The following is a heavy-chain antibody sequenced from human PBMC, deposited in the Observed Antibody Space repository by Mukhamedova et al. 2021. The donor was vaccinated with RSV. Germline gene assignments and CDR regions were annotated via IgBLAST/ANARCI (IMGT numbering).Heavy chain of an antibody. CDR1: YW. CDR2: INSDGSST. D-gene: IGHD3-22*01. J-gene: IGHJ4*02. Sequence: YWMHWARQAPGKGLVWVSRINSDGSSTYFADSVKGRFTITRDNAKNTVYLQMNSLRADDTAVYYCVRGANSSYSVNYWGQGTLVT. CDR3: VRGANSSYSVNY. V-gene: IGHV3-74*01.